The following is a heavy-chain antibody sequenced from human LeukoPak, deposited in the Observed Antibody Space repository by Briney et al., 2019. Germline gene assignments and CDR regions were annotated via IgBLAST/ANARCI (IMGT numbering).Heavy chain of an antibody. Sequence: ASVKVSCTASGYTFTDYYMHWVRQAPGQGLEWMGWINPSSGGTNYAQKFQGRVTVTRDTSISTAYMDLSRLRSDDTAVYYCARAGVWDYSDSSGYHNAAFDIWGQGTKVTVSS. D-gene: IGHD3-22*01. CDR3: ARAGVWDYSDSSGYHNAAFDI. CDR1: GYTFTDYY. V-gene: IGHV1-2*02. J-gene: IGHJ3*02. CDR2: INPSSGGT.